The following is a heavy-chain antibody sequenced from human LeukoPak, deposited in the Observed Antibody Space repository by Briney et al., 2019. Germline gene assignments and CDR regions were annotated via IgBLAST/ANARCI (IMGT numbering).Heavy chain of an antibody. Sequence: ASVKVSCKASGYTFTGYYVHWVRQAPGQGLDWMGWINPNSGGTNYAQKFQGRVTMTRDTSISTAYMELSRLRSDDTAVYYCARDLGGDIVVVPAAISGSYYYYYYMDVWGKGTTVTVSS. CDR3: ARDLGGDIVVVPAAISGSYYYYYYMDV. CDR2: INPNSGGT. D-gene: IGHD2-2*02. CDR1: GYTFTGYY. J-gene: IGHJ6*03. V-gene: IGHV1-2*02.